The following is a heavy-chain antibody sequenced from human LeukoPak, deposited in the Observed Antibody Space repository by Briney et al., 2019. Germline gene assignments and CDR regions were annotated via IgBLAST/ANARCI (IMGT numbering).Heavy chain of an antibody. CDR1: GFTFSNSW. Sequence: GGSLRLSCAASGFTFSNSWMNWFRQAPGRLEWVANINHDGSEKNYVDSVEGRFTITRDNTKKSLYLQMNSLGAEDTAVYYCARGTALPGVDYWGQGTLVIVSS. CDR3: ARGTALPGVDY. CDR2: INHDGSEK. J-gene: IGHJ4*02. D-gene: IGHD3-10*01. V-gene: IGHV3-7*01.